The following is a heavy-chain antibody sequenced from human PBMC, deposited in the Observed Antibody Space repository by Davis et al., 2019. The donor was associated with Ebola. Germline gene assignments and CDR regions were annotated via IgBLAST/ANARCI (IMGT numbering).Heavy chain of an antibody. Sequence: GESLKISCAASGFTFSSYWMSWVRQAPGKGLEWVANIKQDGSEKYYVDSVKGRFTISRDNAKNSLYLQMNSLRAEDTAVYYCARDSSGWEDWYFDLWGSGTLVTVSS. CDR2: IKQDGSEK. V-gene: IGHV3-7*03. J-gene: IGHJ2*01. CDR3: ARDSSGWEDWYFDL. D-gene: IGHD6-19*01. CDR1: GFTFSSYW.